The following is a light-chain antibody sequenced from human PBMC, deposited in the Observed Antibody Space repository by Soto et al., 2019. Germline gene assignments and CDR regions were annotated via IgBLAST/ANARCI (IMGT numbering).Light chain of an antibody. J-gene: IGKJ2*01. V-gene: IGKV3-11*01. Sequence: EIVLTQSPATLSLSPGERATLSCRASQSVGTYLAWYQQKPGQAPRLLIYGASNRATGIPARFSGSGSGTDFTLTISSLEPEDFAVYYCQQYRSSPYTFGQGT. CDR2: GAS. CDR1: QSVGTY. CDR3: QQYRSSPYT.